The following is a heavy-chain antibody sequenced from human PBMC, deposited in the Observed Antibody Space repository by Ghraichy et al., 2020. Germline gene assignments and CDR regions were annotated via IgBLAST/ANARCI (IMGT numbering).Heavy chain of an antibody. CDR2: ISSSSSYI. CDR3: ARAVSGSYTAFDI. J-gene: IGHJ3*02. D-gene: IGHD3-10*01. CDR1: GFTFSSYS. Sequence: GGSLRLSCAASGFTFSSYSMNWVRQAPGKGLEWVSSISSSSSYIYYADSVKGRFTISRDNAKNSLYLQMNSLRAEDTAVYYCARAVSGSYTAFDIWGQGTMVTVSS. V-gene: IGHV3-21*01.